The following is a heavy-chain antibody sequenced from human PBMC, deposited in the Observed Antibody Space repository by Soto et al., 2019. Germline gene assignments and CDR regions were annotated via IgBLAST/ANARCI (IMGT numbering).Heavy chain of an antibody. CDR3: ARGRVDGGELDL. CDR2: IWYDASNK. J-gene: IGHJ4*02. D-gene: IGHD1-26*01. V-gene: IGHV3-33*01. CDR1: GFTFRTYG. Sequence: VQLVESGGGVVQPGRSLRLSCAASGFTFRTYGMYWVRQAPGKGLEWVAVIWYDASNKYYADSVKGRFNTSRDNSENTLYLQMNSLRAEDTAVYYCARGRVDGGELDLWGQGTLVTVSS.